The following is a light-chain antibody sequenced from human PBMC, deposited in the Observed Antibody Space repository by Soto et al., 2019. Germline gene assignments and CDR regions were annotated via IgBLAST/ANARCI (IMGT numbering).Light chain of an antibody. V-gene: IGKV1-33*01. CDR1: QDISNY. J-gene: IGKJ4*01. CDR3: LQNNSYPRT. Sequence: DIQMTQSPSSLSSSVPDRFTITCHASQDISNYLNWYQQKPGKAPKLLIYDASNLETGVPSRFSGSGSGTDFTFTISSLQPEDIATYYCLQNNSYPRTFGGGTKVDI. CDR2: DAS.